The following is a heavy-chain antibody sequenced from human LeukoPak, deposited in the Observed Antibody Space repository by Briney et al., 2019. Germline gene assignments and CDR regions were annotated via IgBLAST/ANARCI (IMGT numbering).Heavy chain of an antibody. J-gene: IGHJ4*02. CDR3: GRDSRWAQPDY. Sequence: GGSLRLSCAASGFTFTHYGMNWVRQAPGEGLEGVSGLISSGASTYYADSVKGRFTVSRDNSKNMVYLQINSLTAEDTAIYYCGRDSRWAQPDYWGQGTLVTVSS. CDR1: GFTFTHYG. V-gene: IGHV3-23*01. D-gene: IGHD5-24*01. CDR2: LISSGAST.